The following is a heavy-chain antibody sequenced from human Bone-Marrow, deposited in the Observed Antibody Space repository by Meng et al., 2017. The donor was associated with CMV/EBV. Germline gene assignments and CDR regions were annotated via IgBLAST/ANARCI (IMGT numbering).Heavy chain of an antibody. V-gene: IGHV4-39*07. D-gene: IGHD3-9*01. CDR3: ARDLTFYDTLAGYYKDVYYFDY. CDR1: GGSIISSSHY. Sequence: GSLRLSCFVSGGSIISSSHYWGWVRQPPGKGLEWIGSIYYSGSTYINPSLKSRVTMSVDTSKNQFSLKLSPVTAADTAVYYCARDLTFYDTLAGYYKDVYYFDYWGQGTLVTVSS. CDR2: IYYSGST. J-gene: IGHJ4*02.